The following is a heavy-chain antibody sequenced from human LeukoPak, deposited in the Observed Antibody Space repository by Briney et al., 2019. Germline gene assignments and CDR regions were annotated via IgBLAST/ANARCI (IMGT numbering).Heavy chain of an antibody. J-gene: IGHJ6*02. V-gene: IGHV4-4*02. Sequence: PSGTLSLTCGVSVGSISSGNWWSWVRQSPGKGLEWIGEIYHNGTPNYNPSLKSRVTISADTFKNHFSLKLTSVTVADTAVYYCATAPILRGEGGEHYKYGMDVWGQGTAVIVSS. D-gene: IGHD2-2*02. CDR2: IYHNGTP. CDR3: ATAPILRGEGGEHYKYGMDV. CDR1: VGSISSGNW.